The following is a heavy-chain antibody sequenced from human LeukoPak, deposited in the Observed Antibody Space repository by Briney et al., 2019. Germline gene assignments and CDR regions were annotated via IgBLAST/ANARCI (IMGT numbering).Heavy chain of an antibody. V-gene: IGHV3-23*01. CDR2: ISDSGGTT. J-gene: IGHJ4*02. CDR3: AKEASGYGYYFDY. CDR1: GFTFSSFA. D-gene: IGHD3-10*01. Sequence: GGSLRLSCAVSGFTFSSFAMSWVRQPPGKGQEWLSVISDSGGTTFYADSVKGRFTISRDNSKNTLYLQMNSLRAEDTAVYYCAKEASGYGYYFDYWGQGTLVTVSS.